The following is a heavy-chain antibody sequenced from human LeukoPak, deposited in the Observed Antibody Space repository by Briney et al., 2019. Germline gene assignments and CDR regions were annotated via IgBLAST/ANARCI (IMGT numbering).Heavy chain of an antibody. J-gene: IGHJ4*02. CDR3: ATGRGYSYGFDY. CDR1: GYTFTGYY. D-gene: IGHD5-18*01. CDR2: IHPNSGGT. Sequence: ASVKVSCKASGYTFTGYYMHWVRQAPGQGLEWMGWIHPNSGGTNYAQKFQGRVTVTRDTSISTAYMQLSRLRSDDTAVYYCATGRGYSYGFDYWGQGTLVTVSS. V-gene: IGHV1-2*02.